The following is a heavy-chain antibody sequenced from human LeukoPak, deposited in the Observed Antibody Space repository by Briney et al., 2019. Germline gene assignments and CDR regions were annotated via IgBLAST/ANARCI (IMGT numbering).Heavy chain of an antibody. J-gene: IGHJ4*02. CDR3: AKGGSGYYSTDY. V-gene: IGHV3-30*18. D-gene: IGHD3-22*01. CDR1: GFTFTSYD. CDR2: ISYDGSNK. Sequence: GGSLRLSCAASGFTFTSYDMHWVRQAPGKGLEWVAVISYDGSNKYYADSVKGRFTISRDNSKNTLYLQMNSLRAEDTAVYYCAKGGSGYYSTDYWGQGTLVIVSS.